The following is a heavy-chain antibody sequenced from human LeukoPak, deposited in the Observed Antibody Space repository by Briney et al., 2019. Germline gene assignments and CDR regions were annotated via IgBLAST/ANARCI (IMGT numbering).Heavy chain of an antibody. J-gene: IGHJ3*02. CDR1: GGSFSGYY. CDR2: INHSGST. Sequence: TSETLSLTCAVYGGSFSGYYWSWIRQPPGKGLEWIGEINHSGSTNYNPSLKSRVTISVDTSKNQFSLKLSSVTAADTAVYYCALGENDAFDIWGQGTVVTVSS. V-gene: IGHV4-34*01. CDR3: ALGENDAFDI. D-gene: IGHD3-16*01.